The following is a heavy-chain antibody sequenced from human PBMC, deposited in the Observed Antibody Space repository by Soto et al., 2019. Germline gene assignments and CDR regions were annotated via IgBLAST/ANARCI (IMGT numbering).Heavy chain of an antibody. V-gene: IGHV3-64*01. CDR3: ARRGYGSRWPNVYMDV. D-gene: IGHD6-13*01. CDR1: GFTFSNYE. CDR2: ISNNGAHT. J-gene: IGHJ6*03. Sequence: EAQLVESGGGLVQPGGSLSLSCAASGFTFSNYEMHWVRQAPGKGLEYVSGISNNGAHTDYAKSVKGRFTISRDNSENTVDLQMGSLRAEDMALYYCARRGYGSRWPNVYMDVWGKGTTVTVSS.